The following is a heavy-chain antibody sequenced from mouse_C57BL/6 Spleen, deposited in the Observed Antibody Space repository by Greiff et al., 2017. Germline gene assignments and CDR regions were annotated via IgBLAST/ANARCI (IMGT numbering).Heavy chain of an antibody. CDR2: INPNYGTT. CDR3: AAGGVYYGYDNYAMDY. Sequence: EVKLVESGPELVKPGASVKISCKASGYSFTDYNMNWVKQSNGKSLEWIGVINPNYGTTSYNQKFKGKATLTVDQSSSTAYMQLNSLTSEDSAVYYCAAGGVYYGYDNYAMDYWGQGTSVTVSS. D-gene: IGHD2-2*01. J-gene: IGHJ4*01. CDR1: GYSFTDYN. V-gene: IGHV1-39*01.